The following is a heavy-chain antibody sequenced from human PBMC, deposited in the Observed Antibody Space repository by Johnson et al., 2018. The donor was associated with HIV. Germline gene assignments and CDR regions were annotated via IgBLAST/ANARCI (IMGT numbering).Heavy chain of an antibody. CDR1: GFTFSSYA. J-gene: IGHJ3*02. V-gene: IGHV3-30*04. CDR2: ISYDGSNK. CDR3: SRDDGWEPTGVYAFDS. Sequence: VQLVESGGGVVQPGRSLRLSCAASGFTFSSYAMHWVRQAPGKGLEWVAVISYDGSNKYYADSVKGRFTISRDNSKNTLYLQMNSLRAEDTAVYYCSRDDGWEPTGVYAFDSWGQATMVTVSS. D-gene: IGHD1-26*01.